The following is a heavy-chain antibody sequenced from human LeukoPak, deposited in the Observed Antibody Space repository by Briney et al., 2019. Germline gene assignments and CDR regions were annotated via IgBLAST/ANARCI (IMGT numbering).Heavy chain of an antibody. CDR1: GFTFSSYA. V-gene: IGHV3-23*01. CDR2: ISGSGGST. CDR3: AKVPGIAAAGVLYFDY. J-gene: IGHJ4*02. Sequence: GSLRLSCAASGFTFSSYAMSWVRQAPGKGLEWVSAISGSGGSTYYADSVKGRFTISRDNSKNTLYLQMNSLRAEDTAVYYCAKVPGIAAAGVLYFDYWGQGTLVTVSS. D-gene: IGHD6-13*01.